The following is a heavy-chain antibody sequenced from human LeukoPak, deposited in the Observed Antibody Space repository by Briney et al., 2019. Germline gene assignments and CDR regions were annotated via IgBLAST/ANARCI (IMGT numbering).Heavy chain of an antibody. D-gene: IGHD4-17*01. V-gene: IGHV5-51*01. CDR1: GYSFTSYW. CDR2: IYPGDSDT. Sequence: GESLEISCKGSGYSFTSYWIGWVRQMPGKGLEWMGIIYPGDSDTRYSPSFQGQVTISADKSISTAYLQWSTLKASDTAMYYCARISGYVDSGFDYWGQGNLVTVSS. J-gene: IGHJ4*02. CDR3: ARISGYVDSGFDY.